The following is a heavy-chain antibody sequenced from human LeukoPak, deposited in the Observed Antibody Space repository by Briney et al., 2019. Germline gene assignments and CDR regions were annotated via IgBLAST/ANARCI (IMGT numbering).Heavy chain of an antibody. CDR1: GGTFSIYA. D-gene: IGHD6-19*01. Sequence: SVKVSCKASGGTFSIYAISWVRQAPGQGHEWMGGIIPIFGTANYAQKFQGRVTITADESTSTAYMELSSLRSEDTAVYYCAREPGAVAGINEAESYLDYWGQGTLVTVSS. CDR2: IIPIFGTA. J-gene: IGHJ4*02. CDR3: AREPGAVAGINEAESYLDY. V-gene: IGHV1-69*13.